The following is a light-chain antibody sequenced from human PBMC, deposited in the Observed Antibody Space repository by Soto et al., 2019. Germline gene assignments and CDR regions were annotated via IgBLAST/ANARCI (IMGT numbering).Light chain of an antibody. CDR3: QQYNTYSGYT. V-gene: IGKV1-5*01. J-gene: IGKJ2*01. CDR1: QSISRW. Sequence: DIQMTQSPSTLSASVGDRVTITCRASQSISRWLAWYQQKPGKAPKFLIYDASSLESGVPSRYSGSGSGTEFTLTINSLQPDDLATYYCQQYNTYSGYTFGQGTKLEIK. CDR2: DAS.